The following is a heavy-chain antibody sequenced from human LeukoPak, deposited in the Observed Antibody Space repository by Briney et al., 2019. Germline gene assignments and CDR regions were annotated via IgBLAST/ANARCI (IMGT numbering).Heavy chain of an antibody. V-gene: IGHV4-4*07. J-gene: IGHJ2*01. Sequence: SETLSLTCTVSGGSINEYYWTWLRQPAGKGLEWIGRIYASGITIYNPSLKSRVTMSVDTSKNQFSLKLSSVTAADTAVYYCARRYLSHWYFDLWGRGTLVTVSS. CDR2: IYASGIT. CDR3: ARRYLSHWYFDL. CDR1: GGSINEYY. D-gene: IGHD2/OR15-2a*01.